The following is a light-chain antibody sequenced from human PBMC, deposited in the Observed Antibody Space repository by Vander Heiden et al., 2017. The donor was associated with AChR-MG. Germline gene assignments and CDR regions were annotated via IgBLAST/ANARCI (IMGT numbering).Light chain of an antibody. Sequence: DIQLTQSPSSLSASVGDRVTITCRASQSINNYLNWYHHKPGKAPKLLLYSASILQSGVPSRFSGSGSGTDFTLTISSLQPEDFATYYCQQSHNTPRTFGQGTKVEIK. CDR3: QQSHNTPRT. V-gene: IGKV1-39*01. J-gene: IGKJ1*01. CDR1: QSINNY. CDR2: SAS.